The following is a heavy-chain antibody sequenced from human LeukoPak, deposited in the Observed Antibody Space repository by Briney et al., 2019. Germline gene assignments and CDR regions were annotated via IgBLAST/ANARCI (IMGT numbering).Heavy chain of an antibody. D-gene: IGHD6-19*01. CDR2: IYYSGST. V-gene: IGHV4-59*08. CDR1: GGSISSYY. J-gene: IGHJ4*02. Sequence: PSETLSLTCTVSGGSISSYYWSWIRQPPGKGLEWIGYIYYSGSTNYNPSLKSRVTISVDTSKKQFSLKLTSVTAADTAVYYCARHSCIAVAGADFDYWGQGTLVTVSS. CDR3: ARHSCIAVAGADFDY.